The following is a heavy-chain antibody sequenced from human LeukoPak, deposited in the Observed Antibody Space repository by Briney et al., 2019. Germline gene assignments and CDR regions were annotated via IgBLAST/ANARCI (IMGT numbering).Heavy chain of an antibody. CDR3: ARQVTFGYAYAYYFDF. CDR2: FHYSGST. Sequence: SETLSLTCTVSGASITTSYYYWGWIRQPPGKGLEWIGNFHYSGSTYYNPSLKSRVTISVDMSKNQFSLRLSSVTAADTAVYYCARQVTFGYAYAYYFDFWGQGALVTVSS. D-gene: IGHD3-16*01. J-gene: IGHJ4*02. V-gene: IGHV4-39*01. CDR1: GASITTSYYY.